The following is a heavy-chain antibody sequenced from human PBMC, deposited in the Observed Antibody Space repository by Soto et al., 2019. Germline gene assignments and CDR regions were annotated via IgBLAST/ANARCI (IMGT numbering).Heavy chain of an antibody. J-gene: IGHJ4*02. CDR2: ISGSGGST. Sequence: GGSLRLSCAASGFTFSSYAMSWVRQAPGKGLEWVSAISGSGGSTYYADSVKGRFTISRDNSKNTLYLQMNSLRAEDTAVYYCAKDMGITMIVVAPFDYWGQGTLVTVSS. D-gene: IGHD3-22*01. CDR1: GFTFSSYA. CDR3: AKDMGITMIVVAPFDY. V-gene: IGHV3-23*01.